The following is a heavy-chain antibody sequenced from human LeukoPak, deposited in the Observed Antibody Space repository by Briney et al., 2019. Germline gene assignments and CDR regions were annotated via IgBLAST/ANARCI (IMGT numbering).Heavy chain of an antibody. Sequence: SETLSLTCAVYGGSFSGYYWSWIRQPPGKGLEWIGEINHSGSTNYNPSLKSRVTISVDTSKNQLSLKLVSVTAADTAVFYCARHWDYWGQGALVTVSS. CDR3: ARHWDY. CDR1: GGSFSGYY. V-gene: IGHV4-34*01. D-gene: IGHD1-1*01. J-gene: IGHJ4*02. CDR2: INHSGST.